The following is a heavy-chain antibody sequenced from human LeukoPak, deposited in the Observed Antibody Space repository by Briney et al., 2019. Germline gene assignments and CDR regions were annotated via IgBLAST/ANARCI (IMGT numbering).Heavy chain of an antibody. J-gene: IGHJ5*02. V-gene: IGHV1-18*01. D-gene: IGHD3-22*01. CDR3: ASYYYDSSGWYNWFDP. CDR2: ISAYNGNT. CDR1: GYTFTSYG. Sequence: ASVKVSCKASGYTFTSYGISWVRQAPGQGLEWMGWISAYNGNTNYAQKLQGRVTMTTDTSTSTAYMELRSLRSDDTAVYHCASYYYDSSGWYNWFDPWGQGTLVTVSS.